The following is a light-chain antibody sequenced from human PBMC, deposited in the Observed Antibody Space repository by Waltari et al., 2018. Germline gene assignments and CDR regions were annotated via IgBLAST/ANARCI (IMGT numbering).Light chain of an antibody. V-gene: IGKV3-20*01. Sequence: EIVLSQSPGTLSLSQGESATLSCRASQSVSRTLAWYHQKPAQAPKLLIYGASIRATGIPDRVTGSGSGTDFRLTISSLEPEDFAIYYCQHYERFPATFGQGTKVEIK. CDR2: GAS. CDR3: QHYERFPAT. J-gene: IGKJ1*01. CDR1: QSVSRT.